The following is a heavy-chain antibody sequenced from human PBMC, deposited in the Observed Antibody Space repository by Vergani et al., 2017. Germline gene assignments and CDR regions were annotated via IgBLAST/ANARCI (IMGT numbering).Heavy chain of an antibody. J-gene: IGHJ1*01. V-gene: IGHV3-23*01. CDR2: ISGPGLST. CDR1: GFTFSNSA. CDR3: AKSRASLDLWGEHFQH. D-gene: IGHD3-16*01. Sequence: EVHLLESGGGLVQSGGSLRLSCAASGFTFSNSAVSWVRQAPGRGLAWVSSISGPGLSTYYADSVKGRFSISRDNSKNTVFLQMHSLRAEDTAIYYCAKSRASLDLWGEHFQHWGRGTLVTVSS.